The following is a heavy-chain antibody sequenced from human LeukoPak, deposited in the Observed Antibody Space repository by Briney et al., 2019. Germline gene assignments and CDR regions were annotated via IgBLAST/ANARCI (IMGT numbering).Heavy chain of an antibody. J-gene: IGHJ6*02. CDR2: ISGSGGGT. CDR3: AKARGDCSSYGMDV. V-gene: IGHV3-23*01. CDR1: GLTFSNYA. D-gene: IGHD2-21*01. Sequence: PGGSLRLSCAASGLTFSNYAMSWVRQAPGKGLEWVSAISGSGGGTYYAESVKGRFTISRDNSGDTLFLQMNSLRAEDTALYYCAKARGDCSSYGMDVWGQGTTVTVSS.